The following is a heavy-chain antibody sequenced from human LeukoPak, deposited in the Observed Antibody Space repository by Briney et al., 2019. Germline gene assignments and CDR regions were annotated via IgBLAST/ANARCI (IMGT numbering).Heavy chain of an antibody. CDR1: GFTFGDYA. CDR3: TRAPHPRCSSNGCYFDY. Sequence: PGGSLRLSCTTSGFTFGDYAMCWVRQAPGKGLEWVGFTQSKTYGGATEYAASVKGRFSISRDDSKSIANLQMNNLKTEDTAVYYCTRAPHPRCSSNGCYFDYWGQGILVTVSS. J-gene: IGHJ4*02. V-gene: IGHV3-49*04. CDR2: TQSKTYGGAT. D-gene: IGHD2-2*01.